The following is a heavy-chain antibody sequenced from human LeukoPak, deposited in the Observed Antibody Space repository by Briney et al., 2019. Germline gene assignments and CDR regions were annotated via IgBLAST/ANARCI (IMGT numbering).Heavy chain of an antibody. V-gene: IGHV1-46*01. CDR2: INPSGGST. Sequence: AAVKVSCKASGYTFTSYYMHWVRQAPGQGLEWMGIINPSGGSTSYAQKFQGRVTTTRDTSTSTVYMELSSLRSEDTAVYYCAIRHLVSQPIDYWGQGTLVTVSS. J-gene: IGHJ4*02. CDR3: AIRHLVSQPIDY. CDR1: GYTFTSYY. D-gene: IGHD1-1*01.